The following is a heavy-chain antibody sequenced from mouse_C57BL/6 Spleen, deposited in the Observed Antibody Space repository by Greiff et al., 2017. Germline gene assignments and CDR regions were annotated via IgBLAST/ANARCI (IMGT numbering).Heavy chain of an antibody. CDR3: TGSSYRYAMDY. D-gene: IGHD1-1*01. CDR1: GYPFTDYE. Sequence: VQLQQSGAELVRPGASVTLSCKASGYPFTDYEMHWVKQTPVHGLEWIGAIDPETGGTAYNQKFKGKAILTADKSSSTAYMELRSLTSEDSAVYYCTGSSYRYAMDYWGQGTSVTVSS. CDR2: IDPETGGT. J-gene: IGHJ4*01. V-gene: IGHV1-15*01.